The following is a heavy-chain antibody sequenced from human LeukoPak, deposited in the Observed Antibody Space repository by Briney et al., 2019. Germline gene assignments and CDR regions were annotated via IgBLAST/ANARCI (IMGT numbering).Heavy chain of an antibody. V-gene: IGHV3-53*01. CDR3: ARDGGDYYGSGSYSFDY. D-gene: IGHD3-10*01. CDR2: IYSGGST. CDR1: GFTVSSNY. J-gene: IGHJ4*02. Sequence: PGGSLRLSCAASGFTVSSNYMSWVRQAPGKGLEWVSVIYSGGSTYYADSVKGRFTISRDNSKNTLYLQMNSLRAEDTAVYYCARDGGDYYGSGSYSFDYWGQGTLVTVSS.